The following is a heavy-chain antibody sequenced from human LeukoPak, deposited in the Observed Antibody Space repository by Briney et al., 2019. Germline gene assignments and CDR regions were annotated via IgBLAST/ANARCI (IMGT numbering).Heavy chain of an antibody. CDR3: ARGRGRTYDS. D-gene: IGHD1-26*01. CDR1: GFTFTNDF. Sequence: GGSLRLSCAASGFTFTNDFMTWVRQAPGKGLEWVANMRVDGTDIHYVDSVKGRFTISSDNARNSLYQQMDTLRAEDTAVYYCARGRGRTYDSWGRGTLVTVSS. V-gene: IGHV3-7*04. CDR2: MRVDGTDI. J-gene: IGHJ4*02.